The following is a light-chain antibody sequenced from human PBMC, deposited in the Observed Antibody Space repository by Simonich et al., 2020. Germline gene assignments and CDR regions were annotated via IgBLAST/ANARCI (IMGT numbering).Light chain of an antibody. CDR1: SGSVSTSYY. V-gene: IGLV8-61*01. J-gene: IGLJ3*02. CDR3: VLYMGSGIWV. CDR2: STH. Sequence: QTVVTQEPSFSVSPGGTVTLTCGLSSGSVSTSYYPNWCQQTPGQAPRTLIYSTHTRPAEVPGRFAGASLRNKAALTITGAQADDESDYYCVLYMGSGIWVFGGGTKLTVL.